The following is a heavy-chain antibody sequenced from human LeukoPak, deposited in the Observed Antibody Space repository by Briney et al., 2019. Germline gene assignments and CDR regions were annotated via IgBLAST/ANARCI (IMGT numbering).Heavy chain of an antibody. Sequence: GGSLRLSCAASGFTFSSYAMHWVRQAPGKGLEYVSAISSNGGSTYYANSVKGRFTISRDNSKNTLNLQMGSLRAEDMAVYYCARVKVGEWYQPYYYYYMDVWGKGTTVTVSS. J-gene: IGHJ6*03. D-gene: IGHD2-2*01. CDR3: ARVKVGEWYQPYYYYYMDV. CDR1: GFTFSSYA. V-gene: IGHV3-64*01. CDR2: ISSNGGST.